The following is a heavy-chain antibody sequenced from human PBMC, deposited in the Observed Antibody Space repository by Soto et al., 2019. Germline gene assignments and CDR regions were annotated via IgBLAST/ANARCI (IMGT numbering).Heavy chain of an antibody. CDR3: PRCQWLAD. CDR2: ISPSSAST. Sequence: PGGSLRLSCLASGFAFGDYYMTWIRQAPGKGPEYVSYISPSSASTIYADSVKGRFTISRDNSKNTLYLQMNSLRAEDTAVYYCPRCQWLADWGQGTLVTVSS. CDR1: GFAFGDYY. J-gene: IGHJ4*02. V-gene: IGHV3-11*06. D-gene: IGHD5-12*01.